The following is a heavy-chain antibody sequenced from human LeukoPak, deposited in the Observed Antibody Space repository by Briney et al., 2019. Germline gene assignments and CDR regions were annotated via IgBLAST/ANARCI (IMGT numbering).Heavy chain of an antibody. J-gene: IGHJ4*02. Sequence: GGSLRLSCAASGFTFSSYWMSWVRQAPGKGLEWVANIKQDGSEKQYVDSVKGRFAISRDNAENSLYLQMNSLKAEDTAVYYCGRFTRSGDSVYWGQGTLATVSS. V-gene: IGHV3-7*04. CDR3: GRFTRSGDSVY. CDR1: GFTFSSYW. CDR2: IKQDGSEK. D-gene: IGHD7-27*01.